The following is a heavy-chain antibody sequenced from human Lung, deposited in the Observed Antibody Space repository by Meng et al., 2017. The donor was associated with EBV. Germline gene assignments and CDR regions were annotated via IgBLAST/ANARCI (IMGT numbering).Heavy chain of an antibody. D-gene: IGHD6-13*01. Sequence: VQFSEWGAGLLKPSGALSLTCPVYGGSFSGYYGSWIRQPPGKGLEWIGEINHSGSTNYNPSLKSRVTISVDTSKNQFSLKLSSVTAADTAVYYCARGGWSSSWGNWGQGTLVTVSS. CDR3: ARGGWSSSWGN. V-gene: IGHV4-34*01. J-gene: IGHJ4*02. CDR2: INHSGST. CDR1: GGSFSGYY.